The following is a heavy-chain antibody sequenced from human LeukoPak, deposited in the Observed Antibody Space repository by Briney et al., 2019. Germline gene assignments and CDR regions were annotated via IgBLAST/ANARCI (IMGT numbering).Heavy chain of an antibody. D-gene: IGHD3-16*01. CDR2: VCYSGST. V-gene: IGHV4-59*08. CDR1: GGSISSYC. J-gene: IGHJ5*02. CDR3: ARHYGP. Sequence: PSETLSLSCAVSGGSISSYCWNWIRQPPGKGLEWIGCVCYSGSTNYNPSLKSRVTISVDTSKNQFSLKLSSVTAADTAVYYCARHYGPWGQGTLVTVSS.